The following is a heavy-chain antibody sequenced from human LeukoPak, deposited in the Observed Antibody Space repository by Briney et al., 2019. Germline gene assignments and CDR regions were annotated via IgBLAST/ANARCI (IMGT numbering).Heavy chain of an antibody. V-gene: IGHV1-69*05. CDR1: GGTFSSYA. D-gene: IGHD6-13*01. J-gene: IGHJ4*02. CDR3: ARDHPVYSSSWYDY. Sequence: SVKVSCKASGGTFSSYAISWVRQAPGQGLEWMGGIIPIFGTANYAQKLQGRVTMTTDTSTSTAYMELRSLRSDDTAVYYCARDHPVYSSSWYDYWGQGTLVTVSS. CDR2: IIPIFGTA.